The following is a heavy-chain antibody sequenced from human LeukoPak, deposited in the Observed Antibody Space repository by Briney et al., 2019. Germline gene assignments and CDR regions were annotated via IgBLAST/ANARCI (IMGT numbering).Heavy chain of an antibody. V-gene: IGHV4-34*01. CDR1: GGSFSAYY. J-gene: IGHJ4*02. CDR2: ITHSGST. Sequence: SETLSLTCAVYGGSFSAYYWSWIRQPPGKGLEWIGEITHSGSTNYNMTLKSRVTISVDTSKNQFSLKLSSVTAADTAMYYCSQLYDSSGYRQDYWGQGTLVTVSP. CDR3: SQLYDSSGYRQDY. D-gene: IGHD3-22*01.